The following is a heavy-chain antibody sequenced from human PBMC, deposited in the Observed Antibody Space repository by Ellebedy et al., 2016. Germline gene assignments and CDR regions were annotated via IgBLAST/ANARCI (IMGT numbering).Heavy chain of an antibody. CDR3: ARMGGVSFGERPIDY. CDR1: GGSISRYY. D-gene: IGHD3-10*01. V-gene: IGHV4-59*01. Sequence: SETLSLTCIVSGGSISRYYWSWIRQPPGRGLEWIGNIYYTGTTNSNPPLQSRVTISLDTSKDQFSLRLPSVTAADTAVYYCARMGGVSFGERPIDYWGQGTLVTVSS. J-gene: IGHJ4*02. CDR2: IYYTGTT.